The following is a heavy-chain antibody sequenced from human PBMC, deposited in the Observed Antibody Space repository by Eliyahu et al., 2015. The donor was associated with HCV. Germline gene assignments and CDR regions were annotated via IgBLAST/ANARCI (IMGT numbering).Heavy chain of an antibody. Sequence: QVQLVQSGAEVKKPGASVKVSCKVSGYRFTELSLHWVRQAPGKGPEWMGSFDPEEGERIYAEKFRGXFTMTEDTSRDTAYMELNFLTSEDTAVYYCAADRSSGNYYVKNWFDPWGQGTLVTVSS. CDR3: AADRSSGNYYVKNWFDP. J-gene: IGHJ5*02. CDR1: GYRFTELS. V-gene: IGHV1-24*01. CDR2: FDPEEGER. D-gene: IGHD3-22*01.